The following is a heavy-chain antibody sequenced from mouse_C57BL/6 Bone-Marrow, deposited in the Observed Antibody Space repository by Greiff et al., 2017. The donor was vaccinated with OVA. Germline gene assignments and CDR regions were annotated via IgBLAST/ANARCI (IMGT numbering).Heavy chain of an antibody. D-gene: IGHD1-1*01. CDR2: IYPRDGST. Sequence: QVHVKQSGPELVKPGASVKLSCKASGYTFTSYDINWVKQRPGQGLEWIGWIYPRDGSTKYNEKFKGKATLTVDTSSSTAYMELHSLTSEDSAVYFCARSTTVAPFAYWGQGTLVTVSA. CDR1: GYTFTSYD. V-gene: IGHV1-85*01. J-gene: IGHJ3*01. CDR3: ARSTTVAPFAY.